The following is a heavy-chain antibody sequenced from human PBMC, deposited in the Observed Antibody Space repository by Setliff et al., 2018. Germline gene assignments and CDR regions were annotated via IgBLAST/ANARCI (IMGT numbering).Heavy chain of an antibody. D-gene: IGHD3-10*01. Sequence: SETLSLTCTVSGYSISSGYYWGWIRQPPGKGLEWIGSIYHSGSTYYNPSLKSRVTISVDTSKNQFSLKLSSVTAADTAVYYCARHVNGSGKYYNWFDPWGQGTLVTVSS. CDR2: IYHSGST. J-gene: IGHJ5*02. CDR3: ARHVNGSGKYYNWFDP. V-gene: IGHV4-38-2*02. CDR1: GYSISSGYY.